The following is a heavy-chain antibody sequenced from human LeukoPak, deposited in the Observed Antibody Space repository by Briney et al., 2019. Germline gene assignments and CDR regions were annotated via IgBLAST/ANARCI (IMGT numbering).Heavy chain of an antibody. J-gene: IGHJ3*02. CDR2: IYPGDSDT. D-gene: IGHD1-26*01. CDR3: AKLGGGGSYSGRPFDI. Sequence: GESLKISCKASGYTFTTQWIGWVRQMPGKGLEWMGIIYPGDSDTRYSPSFQGQVTISADKSITTAFLQWRNLKASDTAVYYCAKLGGGGSYSGRPFDIWGQGTLVTVSS. CDR1: GYTFTTQW. V-gene: IGHV5-51*01.